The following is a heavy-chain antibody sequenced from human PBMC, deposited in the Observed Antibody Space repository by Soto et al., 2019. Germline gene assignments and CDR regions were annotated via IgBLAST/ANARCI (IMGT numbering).Heavy chain of an antibody. CDR2: VSAGGDMT. V-gene: IGHV3-23*01. Sequence: DVQLLESGGHLVQPGGSLRLSCAASGFTFSSYAMSWVRQAPGKGLEWVSSVSAGGDMTYYSDSVKGRFTIPRDNSNNPLFLQMNSLRIEDTALYYCARGDRGGSGSPASYYYSGLDVWGQGTTVTVS. CDR3: ARGDRGGSGSPASYYYSGLDV. CDR1: GFTFSSYA. J-gene: IGHJ6*02. D-gene: IGHD3-10*01.